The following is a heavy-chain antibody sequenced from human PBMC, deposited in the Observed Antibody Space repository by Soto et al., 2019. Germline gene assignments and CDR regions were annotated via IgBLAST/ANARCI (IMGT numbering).Heavy chain of an antibody. D-gene: IGHD4-17*01. CDR1: GYSFSYYC. V-gene: IGHV5-51*01. Sequence: GESVKISCKGSGYSFSYYCIAWVRRMPWKGPEWMGIIYPDDSDTRYSPSFQGQVTISADKSINTAYLQWSSLRASDTAIYYCARRNGDPTSRYNEDVDVWGQGAPMTVYS. J-gene: IGHJ6*02. CDR3: ARRNGDPTSRYNEDVDV. CDR2: IYPDDSDT.